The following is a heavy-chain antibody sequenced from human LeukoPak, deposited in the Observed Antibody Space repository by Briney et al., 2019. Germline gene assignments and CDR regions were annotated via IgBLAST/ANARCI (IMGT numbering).Heavy chain of an antibody. Sequence: KPSETLSLTCTVSGDSISSSNYYWGWIRQPPGKGLEWIGSIYYSGSTYYNPSLKSRVTISVDTSKNHFSLKLSSVTAADTAVYYCARAYYFDSSGYYYNFDYWGQGTLVTVSS. V-gene: IGHV4-39*02. D-gene: IGHD3-22*01. J-gene: IGHJ4*02. CDR3: ARAYYFDSSGYYYNFDY. CDR1: GDSISSSNYY. CDR2: IYYSGST.